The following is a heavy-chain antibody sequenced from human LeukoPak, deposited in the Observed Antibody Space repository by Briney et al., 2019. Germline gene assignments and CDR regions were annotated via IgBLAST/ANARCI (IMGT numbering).Heavy chain of an antibody. CDR2: ISGSAINT. CDR1: GFTFSSYG. Sequence: GGSLRLSCAASGFTFSSYGMHLVRQAPGKGLEWVLGISGSAINTYYADSVKGRFTISRDNSLDTLYLQMSSLRAEDSAIYYCAKADGSGTYYTRPSDYWGQGTLVTVSS. D-gene: IGHD3-10*01. CDR3: AKADGSGTYYTRPSDY. J-gene: IGHJ4*02. V-gene: IGHV3-23*01.